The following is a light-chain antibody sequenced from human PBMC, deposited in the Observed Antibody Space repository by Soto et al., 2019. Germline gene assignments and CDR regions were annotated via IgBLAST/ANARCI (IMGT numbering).Light chain of an antibody. V-gene: IGKV1-8*01. CDR1: QGISSY. CDR3: QKYNSAPQT. CDR2: AAS. Sequence: AIRMTQSPSSLSASTGDRVTITCRASQGISSYLAWYQQKPGKAPKLLIYAASTLQSGVPSRFSGSGSGTDFTLTISCLQSEDFATYYCQKYNSAPQTFGQGTKVDIK. J-gene: IGKJ1*01.